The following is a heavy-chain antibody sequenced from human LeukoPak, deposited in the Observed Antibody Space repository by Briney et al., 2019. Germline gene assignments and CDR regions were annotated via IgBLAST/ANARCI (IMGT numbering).Heavy chain of an antibody. J-gene: IGHJ5*02. V-gene: IGHV1-24*01. Sequence: ASVKVSCKVSGYTLTELSMHWVRQAPGKGLEWMGGFDPEDGETIYAQKFQGRVTMTEDTSTDTAYMELSSLRSEDTAVYYCARAQCSSTSCYRNNWFDPWGQGTLVTVSS. CDR1: GYTLTELS. CDR2: FDPEDGET. D-gene: IGHD2-2*01. CDR3: ARAQCSSTSCYRNNWFDP.